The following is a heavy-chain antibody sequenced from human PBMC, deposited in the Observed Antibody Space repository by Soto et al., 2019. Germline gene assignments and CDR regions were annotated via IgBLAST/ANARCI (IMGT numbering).Heavy chain of an antibody. CDR3: ARDAGYCSSTSCYRRHYYYGMDV. D-gene: IGHD2-2*01. CDR2: ISYDGSNK. CDR1: GFTFSSYA. V-gene: IGHV3-30-3*01. Sequence: QVQLVESGGGVVQPGRSLRLSCAASGFTFSSYAMHWVRQAPGKGLEWVAVISYDGSNKYYADSVKGRFTISRDNSKNTLYLQMNSLRAEDTAVYYCARDAGYCSSTSCYRRHYYYGMDVWGQGTTVTVSS. J-gene: IGHJ6*02.